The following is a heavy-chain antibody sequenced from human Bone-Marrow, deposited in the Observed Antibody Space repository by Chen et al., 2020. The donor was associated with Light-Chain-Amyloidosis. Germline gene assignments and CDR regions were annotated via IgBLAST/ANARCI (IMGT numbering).Heavy chain of an antibody. V-gene: IGHV3-21*02. Sequence: EVQLVESGGGLVKPGGSLRLSCAASGFTFGRHSMHWVRQAPGKGLEWVSSISTSSSYIHYADSMKCRFTISRDNAKNALFLQMNGLRAEDTAVYYCVREVYDYNYGASYYYYSMDVWGQGTTVTVSS. CDR3: VREVYDYNYGASYYYYSMDV. J-gene: IGHJ6*02. CDR2: ISTSSSYI. CDR1: GFTFGRHS. D-gene: IGHD5-18*01.